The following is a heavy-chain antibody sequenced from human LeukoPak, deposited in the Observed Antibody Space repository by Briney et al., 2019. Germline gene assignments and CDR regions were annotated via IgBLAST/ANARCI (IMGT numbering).Heavy chain of an antibody. Sequence: ASVTVSCKASGYTFTSYGISWVRQAPGQGLEWMGWISAYNGNTNYAQKLQGRVTMTTDTSTSTAYMELRSLRSDDTAVYYCARARYGDYVFDYWGQGTLVTVSS. CDR1: GYTFTSYG. D-gene: IGHD4-17*01. CDR3: ARARYGDYVFDY. V-gene: IGHV1-18*01. CDR2: ISAYNGNT. J-gene: IGHJ4*02.